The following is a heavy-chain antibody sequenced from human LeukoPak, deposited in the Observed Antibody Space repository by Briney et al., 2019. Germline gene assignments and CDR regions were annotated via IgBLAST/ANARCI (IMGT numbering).Heavy chain of an antibody. CDR1: GYTFTSYY. CDR3: ARTKGWGINYYESGGYFVDY. Sequence: ASVKVSCKASGYTFTSYYIHWVRQAPGQGLEWMGIINPSGGSTIYAQKFQGRVTMTRDMSTSTVYMELSSLRSEDTAVYHCARTKGWGINYYESGGYFVDYWGQGTLVTVAS. J-gene: IGHJ4*02. D-gene: IGHD3-22*01. CDR2: INPSGGST. V-gene: IGHV1-46*01.